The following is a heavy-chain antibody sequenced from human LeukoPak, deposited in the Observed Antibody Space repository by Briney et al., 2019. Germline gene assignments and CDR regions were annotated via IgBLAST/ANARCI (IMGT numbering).Heavy chain of an antibody. Sequence: SETLSLTCTVSGGSISSYYWSWIRQPPGKGLEWIGYIYYSGSTNYNPSLKSRVTISVDTSKNQFSLKLSSVTAADTAVYYCARGKGYGSGSFYYMDVWGKGTTVTVSS. J-gene: IGHJ6*03. CDR1: GGSISSYY. D-gene: IGHD3-10*01. V-gene: IGHV4-59*12. CDR2: IYYSGST. CDR3: ARGKGYGSGSFYYMDV.